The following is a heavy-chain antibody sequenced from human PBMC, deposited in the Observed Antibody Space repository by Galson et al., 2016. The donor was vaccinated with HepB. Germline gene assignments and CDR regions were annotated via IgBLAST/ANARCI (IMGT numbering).Heavy chain of an antibody. CDR3: RGWNFDIDY. Sequence: WVRQAPGKGLVWVSRINSDGSRTDYADSVKGRFTVSRDNTKNTVYLEMNSLRAEDTAVYYCRGWNFDIDYWGQGTLVSVSS. D-gene: IGHD1-7*01. J-gene: IGHJ4*02. CDR2: INSDGSRT. V-gene: IGHV3-74*01.